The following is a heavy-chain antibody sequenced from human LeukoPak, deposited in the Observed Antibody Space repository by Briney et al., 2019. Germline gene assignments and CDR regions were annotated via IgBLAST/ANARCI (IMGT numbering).Heavy chain of an antibody. V-gene: IGHV3-48*03. D-gene: IGHD3-10*01. J-gene: IGHJ4*02. CDR3: AEKQGLGDRIDY. CDR2: ISSSGSTI. Sequence: GGSLRLACAASGFTFSSYEMNWVRQAPGRGLEWVSYISSSGSTIYYADSVKGRFTISRDNAKNSLYLQMNSLRAEDTAVYYCAEKQGLGDRIDYWGQGTLVTVSS. CDR1: GFTFSSYE.